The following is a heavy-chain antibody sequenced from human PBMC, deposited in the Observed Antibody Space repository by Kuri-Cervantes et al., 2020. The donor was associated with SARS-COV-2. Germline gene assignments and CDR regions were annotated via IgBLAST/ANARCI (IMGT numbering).Heavy chain of an antibody. CDR2: ISGSGGST. J-gene: IGHJ4*02. D-gene: IGHD5-18*01. Sequence: GGSLRLSCAASGFTFSSYATSWVRQAPGKGREWVSAISGSGGSTYYADSVKGRFTISRDNSKNTLYLQMNSLRAEDTAVYYCAKNGYSYGYFDYWGQGTQVTVSS. CDR1: GFTFSSYA. V-gene: IGHV3-23*01. CDR3: AKNGYSYGYFDY.